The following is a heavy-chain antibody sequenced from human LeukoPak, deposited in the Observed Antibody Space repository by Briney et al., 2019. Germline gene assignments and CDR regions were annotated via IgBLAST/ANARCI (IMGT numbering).Heavy chain of an antibody. CDR2: ISGYDGNT. D-gene: IGHD4-17*01. J-gene: IGHJ4*02. V-gene: IGHV1-18*01. CDR1: GYTFTTYG. CDR3: ARTVTTSSYYFDY. Sequence: GASVKVSCKASGYTFTTYGVSWVRQAPGQGLEWMGWISGYDGNTNYSQKLRGRVTMTTDTSTSTAYMELRSLGSDDTALYYCARTVTTSSYYFDYWGQGTLVTVSS.